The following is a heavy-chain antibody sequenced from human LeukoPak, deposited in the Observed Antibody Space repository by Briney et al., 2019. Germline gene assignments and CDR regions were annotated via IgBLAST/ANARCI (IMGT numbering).Heavy chain of an antibody. J-gene: IGHJ4*02. CDR1: GGTFSSYT. V-gene: IGHV1-18*01. CDR2: ISAYNGNT. D-gene: IGHD3-10*01. Sequence: ASVKVSCKASGGTFSSYTISWVRPAPGQGLEWMGWISAYNGNTNYAQKLQGRVTVTTDTSTSTAYMELRSLRSDDTAVYYCAREDLYGSGSPFDYWGQGTLVTVSS. CDR3: AREDLYGSGSPFDY.